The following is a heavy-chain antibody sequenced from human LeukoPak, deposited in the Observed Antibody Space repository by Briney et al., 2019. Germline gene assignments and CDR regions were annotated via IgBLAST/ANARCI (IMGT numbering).Heavy chain of an antibody. V-gene: IGHV3-30*03. CDR2: ISYDGSNK. Sequence: HPGGPLRLSCAASGFTFSSYGMHWVRQAPGKGLEWEAVISYDGSNKYYADSVKGRFTISRDNSKNTLYLQMNSLRAEDTAVYYCARGGDSSALDYWGQGTLVTVSS. CDR1: GFTFSSYG. D-gene: IGHD6-19*01. CDR3: ARGGDSSALDY. J-gene: IGHJ4*02.